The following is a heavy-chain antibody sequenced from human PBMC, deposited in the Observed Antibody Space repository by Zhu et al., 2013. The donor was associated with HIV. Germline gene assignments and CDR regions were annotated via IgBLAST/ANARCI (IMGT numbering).Heavy chain of an antibody. CDR3: ARGNALFIRSGYYSRTYYFDY. CDR1: GGTFSSYA. J-gene: IGHJ4*02. V-gene: IGHV1-69*01. D-gene: IGHD3-3*01. CDR2: IIPIFGTA. Sequence: QVQLVQSGAEVKKPGSSVKVSCKASGGTFSSYAISWVRQAPGQGLEWMGGIIPIFGTANYAQKFQGRVTITADESTSTAYMELSSLRSEDTAVYYCARGNALFIRSGYYSRTYYFDYWGQGTLVTVSS.